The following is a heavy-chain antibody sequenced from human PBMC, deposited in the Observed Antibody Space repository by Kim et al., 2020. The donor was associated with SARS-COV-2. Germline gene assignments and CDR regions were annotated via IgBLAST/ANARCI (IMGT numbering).Heavy chain of an antibody. Sequence: ASVKVSCKASGYTFTSYGISWVRQAPGQGLEWMGWISAYNGNTNYAQKLQGRVTMTTDTSTSTAYMELRSLRSDDTAVYYCARVVEPYYYYYYGMDVWGQGTTVTVSS. CDR1: GYTFTSYG. V-gene: IGHV1-18*04. D-gene: IGHD2-15*01. J-gene: IGHJ6*02. CDR2: ISAYNGNT. CDR3: ARVVEPYYYYYYGMDV.